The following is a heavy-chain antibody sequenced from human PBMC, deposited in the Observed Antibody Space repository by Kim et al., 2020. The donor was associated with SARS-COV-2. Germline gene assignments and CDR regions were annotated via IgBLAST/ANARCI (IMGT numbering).Heavy chain of an antibody. V-gene: IGHV3-23*01. Sequence: GSTYYADPVKGPFTISRDNSMNTLYLQMNSMSADDTAVYYCAKNLGAPDYWGQGTLVTVSS. D-gene: IGHD3-16*01. CDR2: GST. J-gene: IGHJ4*02. CDR3: AKNLGAPDY.